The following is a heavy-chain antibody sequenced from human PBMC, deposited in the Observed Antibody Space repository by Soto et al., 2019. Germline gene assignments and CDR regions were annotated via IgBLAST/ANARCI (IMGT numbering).Heavy chain of an antibody. Sequence: RGSLRLSCAASGFTFGTYWMHWVRQTPGKGLVWVSRLSGDGSSSSYAESVTGRFTISRDTAKSTLYLHMNSLRPEDTAVYFCTRGASGYGNFDYWGPGT. CDR3: TRGASGYGNFDY. CDR2: LSGDGSSS. J-gene: IGHJ4*02. D-gene: IGHD5-12*01. V-gene: IGHV3-74*01. CDR1: GFTFGTYW.